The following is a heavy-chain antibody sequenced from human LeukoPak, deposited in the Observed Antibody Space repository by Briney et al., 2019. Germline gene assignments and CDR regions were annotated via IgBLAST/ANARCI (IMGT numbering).Heavy chain of an antibody. D-gene: IGHD2-2*02. V-gene: IGHV1-8*01. J-gene: IGHJ4*02. CDR3: ARGRYGSSTSCYNY. CDR1: GYTFTSYD. CDR2: MNPNSGNT. Sequence: ASVKVSCKASGYTFTSYDINWVRQATGQGLEWMGWMNPNSGNTGYAQKFQGRVTMTRNTSISTAYMELSSLRSEDMAVYYCARGRYGSSTSCYNYWGQGTLVTVSS.